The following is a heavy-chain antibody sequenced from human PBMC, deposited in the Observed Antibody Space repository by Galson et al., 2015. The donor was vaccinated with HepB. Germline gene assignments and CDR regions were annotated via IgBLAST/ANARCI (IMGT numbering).Heavy chain of an antibody. D-gene: IGHD2-15*01. CDR2: ISYDGTNK. CDR3: ARGTYCSGLNCYFYYGMDV. J-gene: IGHJ6*02. CDR1: GFTFSGYT. Sequence: SLRLSGAASGFTFSGYTMHWVSQAPGTGLEWMAVISYDGTNKYYADSVKGRFTVSRDNTKHTLYLQMNSLRAEDTAVYYCARGTYCSGLNCYFYYGMDVWGQGTTVIVSS. V-gene: IGHV3-30*04.